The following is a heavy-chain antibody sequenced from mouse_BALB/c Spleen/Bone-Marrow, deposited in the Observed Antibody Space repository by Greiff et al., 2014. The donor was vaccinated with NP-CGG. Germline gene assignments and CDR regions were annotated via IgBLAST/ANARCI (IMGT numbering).Heavy chain of an antibody. CDR2: INPNNGGT. J-gene: IGHJ2*01. Sequence: VHVKQSGPELVKPGASVKIPCKASGYTFTDYNMDWVKQSHEKSLEWIGDINPNNGGTIYNQKFKDKATLTVDKSSSTAYVELRSLTSEDTAVYYCVREDWDGDFDYWGQGTILTVSS. CDR1: GYTFTDYN. CDR3: VREDWDGDFDY. D-gene: IGHD4-1*01. V-gene: IGHV1-18*01.